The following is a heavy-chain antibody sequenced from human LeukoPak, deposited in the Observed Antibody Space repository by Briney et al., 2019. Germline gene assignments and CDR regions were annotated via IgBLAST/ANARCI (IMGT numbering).Heavy chain of an antibody. CDR1: GYSISSGYY. CDR2: IYHSGST. CDR3: ARTLTNTVTTFDY. V-gene: IGHV4-38-2*02. J-gene: IGHJ4*02. D-gene: IGHD4-17*01. Sequence: PSETLSLTCTVSGYSISSGYYWGWIRQPPGKGLEWIGSIYHSGSTYYNPSLKSRVTISVDTSKNQFSLKLSSVTAADTAVYYCARTLTNTVTTFDYWGQGALVTVSS.